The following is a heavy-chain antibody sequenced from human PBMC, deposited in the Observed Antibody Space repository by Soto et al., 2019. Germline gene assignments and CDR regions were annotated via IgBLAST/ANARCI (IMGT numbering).Heavy chain of an antibody. V-gene: IGHV4-61*01. CDR2: IYYSGST. CDR1: GGSVSSGSYY. J-gene: IGHJ3*02. D-gene: IGHD2-2*01. CDR3: AIQLRGGAFDI. Sequence: PSETLSLTCTVSGGSVSSGSYYWSWIRQPPGKGLEWIGYIYYSGSTNYNPSLKSRVTISVDTSKNQFSLKLSSVTAADTAVYYCAIQLRGGAFDIWGQGTMVTASS.